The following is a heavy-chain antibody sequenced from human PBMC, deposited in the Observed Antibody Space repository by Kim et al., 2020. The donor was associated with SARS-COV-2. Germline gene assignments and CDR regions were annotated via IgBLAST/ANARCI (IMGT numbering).Heavy chain of an antibody. CDR1: GGSISSRDYY. Sequence: SETLSLTCTVSGGSISSRDYYWSWIRQPPEKGLEWIGYIYYSASPYYNPSLKSRVSMSVDTSKNHFSLKVTSVTAADTSANYCARVSRAYGDYYLEYWG. D-gene: IGHD4-17*01. J-gene: IGHJ4*01. CDR2: IYYSASP. CDR3: ARVSRAYGDYYLEY. V-gene: IGHV4-30-4*01.